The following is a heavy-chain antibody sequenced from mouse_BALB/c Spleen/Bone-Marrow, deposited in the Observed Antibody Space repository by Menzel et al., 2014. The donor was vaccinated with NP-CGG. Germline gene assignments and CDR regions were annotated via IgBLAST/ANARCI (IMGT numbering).Heavy chain of an antibody. D-gene: IGHD1-2*01. CDR3: AKNYYYGYVAY. Sequence: EVQLQQSGGGLVQPGGSLKLSCAASGFDFSRYWMTWVRQAPGKGLEWIGEINPDSSTINYTPSLKDKFIISRDNAKKSLYLQMNKVRSEDTALYYCAKNYYYGYVAYWGQGTLVTVSA. CDR1: GFDFSRYW. CDR2: INPDSSTI. J-gene: IGHJ3*01. V-gene: IGHV4-1*02.